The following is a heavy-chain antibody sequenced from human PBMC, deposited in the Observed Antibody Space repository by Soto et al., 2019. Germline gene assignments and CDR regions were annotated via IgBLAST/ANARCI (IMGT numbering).Heavy chain of an antibody. V-gene: IGHV4-34*01. CDR2: INHSGST. J-gene: IGHJ4*02. Sequence: PSETLSLSYAVYGGSFSGYYWSWIRQPPGKGLEWIGEINHSGSTNYNPSLKSRVTISVDTSKNQFSLKLSSVTAADTAVYYCASSDGSGAYYFDYWGQGTLVTVSS. D-gene: IGHD3-10*01. CDR1: GGSFSGYY. CDR3: ASSDGSGAYYFDY.